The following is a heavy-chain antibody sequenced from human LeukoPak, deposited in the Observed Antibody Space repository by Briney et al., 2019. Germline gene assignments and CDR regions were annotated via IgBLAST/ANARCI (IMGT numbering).Heavy chain of an antibody. Sequence: NTSETLSLTCTVSGGSISSTSYHWAWIRQPPGKGLEWIATVYYTGSAYYNPSLKSRVTISVDTSKSQFSLKLSSVTTADTALYYCARYASGSYYWFDPWAREPWSPSPQ. J-gene: IGHJ5*02. CDR2: VYYTGSA. D-gene: IGHD3-10*01. V-gene: IGHV4-39*01. CDR3: ARYASGSYYWFDP. CDR1: GGSISSTSYH.